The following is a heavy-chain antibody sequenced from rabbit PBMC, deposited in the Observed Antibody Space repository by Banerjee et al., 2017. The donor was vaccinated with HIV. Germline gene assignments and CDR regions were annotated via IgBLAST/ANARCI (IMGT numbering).Heavy chain of an antibody. D-gene: IGHD4-1*01. CDR2: INIGSGNT. V-gene: IGHV1S47*01. J-gene: IGHJ4*01. CDR3: ARDLAGVTGWNFGL. Sequence: QEQLVESGGGLVQPGGSLKLSCKASGFDFSSYGVSWVRQAPGKGLEWIAYINIGSGNTYYASWVNGRFSISRENPQNTASLQMNSLTAADTATYFCARDLAGVTGWNFGLWGPGTLVTVS. CDR1: GFDFSSYG.